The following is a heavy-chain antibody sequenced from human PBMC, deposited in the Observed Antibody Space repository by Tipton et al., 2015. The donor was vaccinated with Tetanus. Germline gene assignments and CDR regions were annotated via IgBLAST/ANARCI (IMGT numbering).Heavy chain of an antibody. D-gene: IGHD1-26*01. CDR1: GGSINPYY. V-gene: IGHV4-59*01. J-gene: IGHJ5*02. CDR2: VYSSGST. Sequence: TLSLTCTVSGGSINPYYWSWIRQPPGTGLEWIGNVYSSGSTYYNPSLKGRVTISVDTSTTQFSLRLNSVTAADTAIYYCARDHRLSASYAGWFDPWGXGTLVTVAS. CDR3: ARDHRLSASYAGWFDP.